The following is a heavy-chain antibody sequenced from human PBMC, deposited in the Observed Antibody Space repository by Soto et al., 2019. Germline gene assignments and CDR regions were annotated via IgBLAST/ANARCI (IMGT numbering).Heavy chain of an antibody. V-gene: IGHV4-39*02. Sequence: SETLSLTCTVSGGTIRSSNYYWAWIRQPPGKGLEWIGSIDYSGSTSYNPSLKSRVTISVDTSKNHFSLKLGSVTAADTALYYCSRRAPEGFDPWGQGTLVTVSS. CDR3: SRRAPEGFDP. J-gene: IGHJ5*02. CDR2: IDYSGST. CDR1: GGTIRSSNYY.